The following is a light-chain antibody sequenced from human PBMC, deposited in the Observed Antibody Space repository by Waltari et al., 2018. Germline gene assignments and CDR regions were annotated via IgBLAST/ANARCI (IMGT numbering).Light chain of an antibody. J-gene: IGLJ3*02. CDR3: CSYAGSYTLV. V-gene: IGLV2-11*01. Sequence: QSALTQPRSVSGSPGQSVTISCTGTSSDGGGYNYVSWYQQHPGKAPTLMIYDVSKRPSGVPDRFSGSKSGNTASLTISGLQAEDEADYYCCSYAGSYTLVFGGGTKLPVL. CDR2: DVS. CDR1: SSDGGGYNY.